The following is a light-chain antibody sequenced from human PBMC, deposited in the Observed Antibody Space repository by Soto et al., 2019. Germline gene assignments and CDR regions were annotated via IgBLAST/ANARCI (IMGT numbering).Light chain of an antibody. Sequence: IQLTQSPSSLSASVGDRVTISCRASQDISTHLAWFAQKPGRAPQLLIYAASTLHSGVPSRFSGSGSGTDFTLTISSLQPGDFATYYCQHLNTYPITFGPGTRLEIK. CDR3: QHLNTYPIT. J-gene: IGKJ5*01. CDR2: AAS. CDR1: QDISTH. V-gene: IGKV1-9*01.